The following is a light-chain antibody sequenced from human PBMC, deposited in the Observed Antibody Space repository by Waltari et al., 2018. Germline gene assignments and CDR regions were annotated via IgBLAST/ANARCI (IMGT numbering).Light chain of an antibody. CDR1: QSVLYSSNNKNY. V-gene: IGKV4-1*01. CDR2: WAS. J-gene: IGKJ1*01. CDR3: QQYYTIPWT. Sequence: DIVMTQSPDSLAVSLGERATFNCKSSQSVLYSSNNKNYLAWHQQKPGQPPKLLIYWASTRESGVPDRFSGSGSGTNFSLTINSLQAEDVAVYYCQQYYTIPWTFGQGTKVEIK.